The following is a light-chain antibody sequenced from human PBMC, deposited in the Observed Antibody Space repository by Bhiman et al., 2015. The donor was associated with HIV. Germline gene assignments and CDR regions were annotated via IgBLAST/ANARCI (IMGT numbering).Light chain of an antibody. CDR2: DND. CDR1: TSNIGSNY. Sequence: QSVLTQPPSVSAPPGQKVTISCSGTTSNIGSNYVAWYQQLPGTAPKLLIYDNDKRPSGIPDRISASKSGTSATLGITGLQTGDEADYYCGTWHSSLSAGGVFGTGTKVTVL. V-gene: IGLV1-51*01. J-gene: IGLJ1*01. CDR3: GTWHSSLSAGGV.